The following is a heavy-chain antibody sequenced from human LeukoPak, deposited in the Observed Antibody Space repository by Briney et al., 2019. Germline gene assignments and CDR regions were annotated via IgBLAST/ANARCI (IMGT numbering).Heavy chain of an antibody. CDR2: IYYSGST. CDR1: GGSISSSSYY. CDR3: ARVSRVGATDFDY. J-gene: IGHJ4*02. Sequence: SETLSLTCTVSGGSISSSSYYWGWIRQPPGKGLEWIGSIYYSGSTYYNPSLKSRVTISVDTSKNQFSLKLSSVTAADTAVYYCARVSRVGATDFDYWGQGTLVTVSS. D-gene: IGHD1-26*01. V-gene: IGHV4-39*07.